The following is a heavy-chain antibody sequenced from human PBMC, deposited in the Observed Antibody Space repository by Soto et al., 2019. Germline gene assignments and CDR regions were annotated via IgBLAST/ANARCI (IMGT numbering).Heavy chain of an antibody. CDR1: GYTFTSYD. CDR2: MNPNSGNT. J-gene: IGHJ4*02. V-gene: IGHV1-8*01. Sequence: GASVKVSCKASGYTFTSYDINWVRQATGQGLEWMGWMNPNSGNTGYAQKFQGRVTMTRNTSISTAYMELSSLRSEDTAVYYCTRQVNDYGEQFDYWGPGTLVTVSS. D-gene: IGHD4-17*01. CDR3: TRQVNDYGEQFDY.